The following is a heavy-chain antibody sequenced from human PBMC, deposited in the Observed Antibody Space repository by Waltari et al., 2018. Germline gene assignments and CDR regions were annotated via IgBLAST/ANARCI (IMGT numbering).Heavy chain of an antibody. Sequence: QVQLQESGPGLVQPSETLSLTCTGSGASITTYYYSGIRQSPGKGLQWRGSMYYTGTAYYNPSLKRRVTISLDTSKNQFSLSLTSVTTADTAVYYCARDYPAAHVFDYWGQGTVVAVSS. CDR3: ARDYPAAHVFDY. D-gene: IGHD2-15*01. V-gene: IGHV4-59*01. J-gene: IGHJ4*02. CDR1: GASITTYY. CDR2: MYYTGTA.